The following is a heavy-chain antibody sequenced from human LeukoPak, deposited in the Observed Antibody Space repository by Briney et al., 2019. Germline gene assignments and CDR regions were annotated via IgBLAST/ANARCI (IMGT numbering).Heavy chain of an antibody. Sequence: PSETLSLTCTVSGGSVSSYFWSWIRQPPGKGLEWIGYIYHTGNTNYNPSLKSRATISVDTSKNQFSLKVTSVTAADTAVYYCARGASGSGTFYFDSWGQGTLVTVSS. J-gene: IGHJ4*02. CDR1: GGSVSSYF. CDR3: ARGASGSGTFYFDS. CDR2: IYHTGNT. V-gene: IGHV4-59*02.